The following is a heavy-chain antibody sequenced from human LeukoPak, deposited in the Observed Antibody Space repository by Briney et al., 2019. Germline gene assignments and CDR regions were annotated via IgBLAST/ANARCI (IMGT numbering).Heavy chain of an antibody. J-gene: IGHJ4*02. CDR2: VYDDGGT. CDR3: ARAYCSGASCYSGSYYFDY. CDR1: GFTVGSSY. D-gene: IGHD2-15*01. Sequence: SGGSLRLSCAASGFTVGSSYMSWVRQAPGKGLEWVSIVYDDGGTYYADSVKGRFTISRDSAKNTLYLQMNSLRAEDTAVYYCARAYCSGASCYSGSYYFDYWGQGTLVTVSS. V-gene: IGHV3-53*01.